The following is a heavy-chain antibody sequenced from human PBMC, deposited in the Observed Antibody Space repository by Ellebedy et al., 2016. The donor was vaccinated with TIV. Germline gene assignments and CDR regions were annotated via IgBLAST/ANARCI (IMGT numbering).Heavy chain of an antibody. CDR1: GFNVRSSY. V-gene: IGHV3-21*04. D-gene: IGHD6-19*01. J-gene: IGHJ4*02. Sequence: ESLKISCAASGFNVRSSYMSWVRQAPGKGLEWVSSISSSSSYIYYADSVKGRFTISRDNAKNSLYLQMNSLRAEDTAVYYCARLDAIIAVKSLDYWGQGTLVTVSS. CDR2: ISSSSSYI. CDR3: ARLDAIIAVKSLDY.